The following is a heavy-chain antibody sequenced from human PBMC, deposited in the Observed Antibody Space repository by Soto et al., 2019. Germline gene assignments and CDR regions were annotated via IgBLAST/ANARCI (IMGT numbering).Heavy chain of an antibody. J-gene: IGHJ4*02. CDR3: ATNYGSGSTHFDY. V-gene: IGHV1-69*02. D-gene: IGHD3-10*01. CDR1: EGTFDFYT. Sequence: QVQLVQSGAEVKKPGSSVRVSCTASEGTFDFYTISWVRQAPGKGLEWMGRFIPMVTMPSYAQKFQGSVTMTADKSTSTVYMILSSLKSDDTAIYYSATNYGSGSTHFDYWGQGTLGTVSS. CDR2: FIPMVTMP.